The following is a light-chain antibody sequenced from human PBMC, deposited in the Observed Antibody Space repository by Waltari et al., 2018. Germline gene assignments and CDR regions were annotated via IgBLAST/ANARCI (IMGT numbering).Light chain of an antibody. V-gene: IGKV4-1*01. Sequence: DIVMTQSPDSLAVSLGERATLTCKSSQGVLYSSNNKNYLAWYQQKPGQPPKLLIYWASTRESGVPDRFSGSGSGTDFTLTIRSLQAEDVAVYYCQQYYSTPLTFGPGTKVDIK. CDR3: QQYYSTPLT. CDR1: QGVLYSSNNKNY. CDR2: WAS. J-gene: IGKJ3*01.